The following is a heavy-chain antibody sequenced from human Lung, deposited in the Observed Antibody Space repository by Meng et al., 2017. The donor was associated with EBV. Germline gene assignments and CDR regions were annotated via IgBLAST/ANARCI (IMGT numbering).Heavy chain of an antibody. CDR1: GLTFSRSV. V-gene: IGHV3-23*01. CDR2: ISESGANT. J-gene: IGHJ4*02. CDR3: ANIPGY. Sequence: VQLLESGGGLVQPVGSLRLSCATSGLTFSRSVMSWVRQAPGKGLEWVSAISESGANTYYVDSVKGRFTISRDNSKNTLYLQMSSLRAEDTAVYYCANIPGYWGQGILVTVSS. D-gene: IGHD2-21*01.